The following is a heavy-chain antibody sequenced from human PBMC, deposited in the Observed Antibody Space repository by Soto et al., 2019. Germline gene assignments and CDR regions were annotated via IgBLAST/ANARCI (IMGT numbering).Heavy chain of an antibody. CDR1: GGTFSSYA. J-gene: IGHJ6*02. Sequence: QVQLVQSGAEVKKPGSSVKVSCKASGGTFSSYAISWVRQAPGQGLEWMGGIIPIFGTANYAQKFQGRVTISADESTSTAYLGVSSLRSADTAVYYCARHGPAAGYYYGMDVWGQGTPVTVSS. V-gene: IGHV1-69*12. CDR2: IIPIFGTA. CDR3: ARHGPAAGYYYGMDV. D-gene: IGHD2-2*01.